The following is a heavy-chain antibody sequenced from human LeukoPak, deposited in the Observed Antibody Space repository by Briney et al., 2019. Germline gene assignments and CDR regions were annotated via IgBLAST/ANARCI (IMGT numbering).Heavy chain of an antibody. CDR2: IYRSSNGETT. CDR3: TTYSSGSCPF. CDR1: GITFSNAW. J-gene: IGHJ4*02. V-gene: IGHV3-15*01. Sequence: AESLRLSCAASGITFSNAWMTWVRQAPGKGLEWVGRIYRSSNGETTDYGAPVKSRFTMSRDNSKKTLYLQMNSLKTEDTAVYYCTTYSSGSCPFWGQGTLVTVSS. D-gene: IGHD6-19*01.